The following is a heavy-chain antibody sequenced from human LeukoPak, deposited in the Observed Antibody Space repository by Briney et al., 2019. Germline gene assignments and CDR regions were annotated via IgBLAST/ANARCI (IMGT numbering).Heavy chain of an antibody. CDR3: ARDTRGVFDY. D-gene: IGHD2-8*02. CDR2: MNQDGSEK. V-gene: IGHV3-7*01. CDR1: GFTFSSYG. Sequence: GGSLRLSCAASGFTFSSYGMHWVRQAPGKGLEWVANMNQDGSEKYSVDSVKGRFTISRDNAKNSLYLQMNSLRAEDTAVYYCARDTRGVFDYWGQGTLVTVSS. J-gene: IGHJ4*02.